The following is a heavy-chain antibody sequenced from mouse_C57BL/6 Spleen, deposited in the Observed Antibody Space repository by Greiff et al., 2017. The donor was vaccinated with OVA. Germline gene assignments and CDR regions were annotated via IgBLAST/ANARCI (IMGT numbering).Heavy chain of an antibody. Sequence: QVQLKESGAELVKPGASVKLSCKASGYTFTEYTIHWVKQRSGQGLEWIGWFYPGSGSIKYNEKFKDKATLTADKSSSTVYMELSRLTSEDSAVYFCARHEARAYYSNYVYFDVWGTGTTVTVSS. V-gene: IGHV1-62-2*01. D-gene: IGHD2-5*01. CDR3: ARHEARAYYSNYVYFDV. CDR2: FYPGSGSI. J-gene: IGHJ1*03. CDR1: GYTFTEYT.